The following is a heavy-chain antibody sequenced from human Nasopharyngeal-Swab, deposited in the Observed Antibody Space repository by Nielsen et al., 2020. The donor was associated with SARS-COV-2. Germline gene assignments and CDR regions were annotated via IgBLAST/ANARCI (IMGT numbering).Heavy chain of an antibody. V-gene: IGHV3-21*01. CDR1: GFTFNNYN. J-gene: IGHJ6*02. CDR2: ISSSSSYI. D-gene: IGHD3-3*01. CDR3: ARDGLDYEFWSAYFMDV. Sequence: GGSLRLSCAASGFTFNNYNFNWVRQAPGKVLEWVSSISSSSSYIYYANSVKGRFTISRDNAKNSLYLEMNSLRAEDTAVYYCARDGLDYEFWSAYFMDVWGQGTTVTVSS.